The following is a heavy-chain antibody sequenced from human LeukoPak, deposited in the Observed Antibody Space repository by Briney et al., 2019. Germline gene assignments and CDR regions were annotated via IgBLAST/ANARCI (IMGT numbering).Heavy chain of an antibody. CDR2: FSSSATAT. J-gene: IGHJ4*02. CDR3: ARGLPATLLDY. CDR1: GFTFSDYY. Sequence: GGSLRLSCVASGFTFSDYYMSWVRQAPGKGLEWVSYFSSSATATYYAGSVKGRFTISRDSAKNSLYLQMNSLRVEGTAVYYCARGLPATLLDYWGQGTLVTVSS. V-gene: IGHV3-11*01. D-gene: IGHD2-2*01.